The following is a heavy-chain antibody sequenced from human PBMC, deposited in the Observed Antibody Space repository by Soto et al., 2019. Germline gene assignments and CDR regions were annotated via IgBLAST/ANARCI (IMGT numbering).Heavy chain of an antibody. CDR1: GFTFSSYA. J-gene: IGHJ5*02. CDR2: ISGSGGST. Sequence: EVQLLESGGGLVQPGGSLRLSCAASGFTFSSYAMSWVRQAPGKGLEWVSAISGSGGSTYYADSVKGRFTISRDNSKNTLYLQMNSLRAEDTAVYYCAKDRRCPTIVPDWFDPWGQGTLVTVSS. V-gene: IGHV3-23*01. CDR3: AKDRRCPTIVPDWFDP. D-gene: IGHD3-22*01.